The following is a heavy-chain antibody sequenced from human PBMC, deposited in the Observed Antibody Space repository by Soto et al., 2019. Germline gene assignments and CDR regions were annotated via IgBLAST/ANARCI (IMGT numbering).Heavy chain of an antibody. Sequence: SETLSLTCAVSGGSISSGGYSWTWIRQPPGKGLEWVGHTYHTGTAYYSPSLKSRVTISVDTSKNQFSLKLTSATAADSAVYYCARAKILTGYYVAYFDVWGRGTQVTVSS. CDR3: ARAKILTGYYVAYFDV. J-gene: IGHJ2*01. CDR2: TYHTGTA. V-gene: IGHV4-30-2*01. CDR1: GGSISSGGYS. D-gene: IGHD3-9*01.